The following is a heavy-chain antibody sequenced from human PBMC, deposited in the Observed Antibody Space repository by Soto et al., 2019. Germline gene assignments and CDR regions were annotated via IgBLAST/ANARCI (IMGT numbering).Heavy chain of an antibody. CDR1: GYSFTIYW. CDR2: IYPGDSDT. D-gene: IGHD5-12*01. V-gene: IGHV5-51*01. J-gene: IGHJ4*02. CDR3: ARDGHIAYDYAY. Sequence: PGESLKISCKGSGYSFTIYWIGWVRQMPGKGLEWMGIIYPGDSDTRYSPSFQGQVTISADKSISTAYLTMRSVSPADTAVYYCARDGHIAYDYAYWGQGTLVTVSS.